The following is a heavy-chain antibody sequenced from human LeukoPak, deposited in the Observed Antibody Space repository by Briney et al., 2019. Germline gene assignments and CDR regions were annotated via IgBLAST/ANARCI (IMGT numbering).Heavy chain of an antibody. CDR2: INHSGST. CDR1: GGSFSGYY. V-gene: IGHV4-34*01. D-gene: IGHD4-11*01. Sequence: SETLSLTCAVYGGSFSGYYWSWIRQPPGKGLEWIGEINHSGSTNYNPSLKSRVTISVDTSKNQFSLKLSSVTAADTVVYYCARAQYNWNDNWGQGTLVTVSS. J-gene: IGHJ5*02. CDR3: ARAQYNWNDN.